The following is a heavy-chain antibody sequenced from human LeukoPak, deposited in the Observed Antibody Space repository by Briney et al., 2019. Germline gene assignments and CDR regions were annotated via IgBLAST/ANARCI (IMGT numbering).Heavy chain of an antibody. CDR3: ARVGTVTTLGYFDL. J-gene: IGHJ2*01. Sequence: GGSLRLSCAASGFTFSSYAMSWVRQAPGKGLEWVSRINTDGSSTSYADSVKGRFTISRDNAKNTLYLQMNSLRAEDTAVYYCARVGTVTTLGYFDLWGRGTLVTVSS. CDR2: INTDGSST. D-gene: IGHD4-11*01. CDR1: GFTFSSYA. V-gene: IGHV3-74*01.